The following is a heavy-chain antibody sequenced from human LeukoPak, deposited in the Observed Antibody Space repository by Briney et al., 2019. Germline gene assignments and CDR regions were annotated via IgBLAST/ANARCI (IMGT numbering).Heavy chain of an antibody. J-gene: IGHJ4*02. CDR3: ARRLRCSGGSCYGSDY. CDR2: IYPGDSDT. D-gene: IGHD2-15*01. CDR1: GYSFTSYW. V-gene: IGHV5-51*01. Sequence: GGSLKISFKGSGYSFTSYWIGWVRRMPGKGVEGMGIIYPGDSDTRYSPSFQGQVTISADKSISTAYLQWSSLKASDTAMYYCARRLRCSGGSCYGSDYWGQGTLVTVSS.